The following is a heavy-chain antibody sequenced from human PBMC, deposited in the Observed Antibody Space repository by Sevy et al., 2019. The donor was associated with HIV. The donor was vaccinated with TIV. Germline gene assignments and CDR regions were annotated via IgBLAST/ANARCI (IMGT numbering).Heavy chain of an antibody. J-gene: IGHJ4*02. D-gene: IGHD3-10*01. V-gene: IGHV3-23*01. CDR2: ISLSGGDT. CDR1: GFTVSSNY. Sequence: GGSLRLSCAASGFTVSSNYMTWVRQAPGKGLEWVSVISLSGGDTYYTDSVKGRFTISRDNSKNTLYLQMNSLRAEDTAVYYCAKDRVSGTYYTGDFDYWGQGTLVTVSS. CDR3: AKDRVSGTYYTGDFDY.